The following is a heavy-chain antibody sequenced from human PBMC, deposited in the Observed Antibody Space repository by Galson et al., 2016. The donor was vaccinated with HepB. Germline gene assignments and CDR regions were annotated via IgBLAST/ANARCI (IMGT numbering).Heavy chain of an antibody. Sequence: PALVKPTQTLTLTCTFSGFSLSTSGVGVGWIRQPPGKALECLALIYWDDDERYSPSLKNRLTITKDTSKNQVVLTMTNMDPVDTATYYCAHLKSSSWSVYYYVMDVWGQGTTVTVSS. D-gene: IGHD6-13*01. V-gene: IGHV2-5*02. J-gene: IGHJ6*02. CDR3: AHLKSSSWSVYYYVMDV. CDR2: IYWDDDE. CDR1: GFSLSTSGVG.